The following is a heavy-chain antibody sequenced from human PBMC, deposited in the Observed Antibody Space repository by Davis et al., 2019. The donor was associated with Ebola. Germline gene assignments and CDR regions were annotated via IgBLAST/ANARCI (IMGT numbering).Heavy chain of an antibody. CDR3: ARDLPSWPLDY. D-gene: IGHD2-2*01. CDR2: IIPILGIA. Sequence: SVKVSCKASGGTFSSYAISWVRQAPGQGLEWMGRIIPILGIANYAQKFQGRVTITRDTSASTAYMELSSLRSEDTAVYYCARDLPSWPLDYWGQGTLVTVSS. J-gene: IGHJ4*02. V-gene: IGHV1-69*04. CDR1: GGTFSSYA.